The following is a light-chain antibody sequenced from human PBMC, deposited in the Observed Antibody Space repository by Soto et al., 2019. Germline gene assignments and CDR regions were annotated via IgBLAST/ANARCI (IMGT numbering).Light chain of an antibody. Sequence: EIVLTQSPGTLSLSAGERATLSCRASQSVSTSSLAWYQHRFGQAPRLLIYGASRRATGIPDRSSGSASGTDFSLTISRREREDFAVYYCQQFVSSAWTFGQVTKVDIK. V-gene: IGKV3-20*01. CDR3: QQFVSSAWT. J-gene: IGKJ1*01. CDR1: QSVSTSS. CDR2: GAS.